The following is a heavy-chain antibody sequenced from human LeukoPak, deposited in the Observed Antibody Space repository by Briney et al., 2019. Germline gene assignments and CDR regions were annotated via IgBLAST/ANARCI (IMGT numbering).Heavy chain of an antibody. J-gene: IGHJ4*02. CDR2: IWYDGSNK. CDR3: ARYHSSGWYSDYFDY. V-gene: IGHV3-33*01. CDR1: GFAFSSYG. D-gene: IGHD6-19*01. Sequence: GGSLRLSCAASGFAFSSYGMHWVRPAPGKGLEWVAVIWYDGSNKYYADSVKGRFTISRDNSKNTLYLQMNSLRAEDTAVYYCARYHSSGWYSDYFDYWGQGTLVTVSS.